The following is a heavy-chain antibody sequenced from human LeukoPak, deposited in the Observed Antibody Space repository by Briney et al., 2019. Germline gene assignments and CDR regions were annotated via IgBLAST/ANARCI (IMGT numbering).Heavy chain of an antibody. V-gene: IGHV4-34*01. Sequence: SETLSLTCAVYGGSFSGYYWSWIRQPPGKGLEWIGEINHSGSTNYNPSLKSRVTISVDTSKNQFSLKLSSVTAADTAVYYCARVGVVVTAIGAGDYFDYWGQGTLVTVSS. D-gene: IGHD2-21*02. CDR3: ARVGVVVTAIGAGDYFDY. CDR2: INHSGST. J-gene: IGHJ4*02. CDR1: GGSFSGYY.